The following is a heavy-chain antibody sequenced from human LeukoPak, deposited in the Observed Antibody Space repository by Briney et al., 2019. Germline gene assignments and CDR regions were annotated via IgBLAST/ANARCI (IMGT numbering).Heavy chain of an antibody. D-gene: IGHD3-3*01. CDR3: ARNYDFWSGYFNFDY. J-gene: IGHJ4*02. Sequence: SETLSLTCTVSGGSISSYYWGWIRQPPGKGLEWIGYIYYSGSTNYNPSLKSRVTISVDTSKNQFSLKLSSVTAADTAVYYCARNYDFWSGYFNFDYWGQGTLVTVSS. V-gene: IGHV4-59*01. CDR2: IYYSGST. CDR1: GGSISSYY.